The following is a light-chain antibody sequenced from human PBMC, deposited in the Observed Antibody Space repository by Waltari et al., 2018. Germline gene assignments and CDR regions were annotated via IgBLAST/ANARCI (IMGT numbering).Light chain of an antibody. Sequence: QSVLTQPPSASGTPGQRVTISCSGRSSNIGSNYVYWYQQLPGTAPKLPIYRNNQWPSGVPDLFSGSKSGTSASLAISGLRSEDEADYCCAAWDDSLSGPVFGGGTKLTVL. V-gene: IGLV1-47*01. CDR1: SSNIGSNY. J-gene: IGLJ3*02. CDR3: AAWDDSLSGPV. CDR2: RNN.